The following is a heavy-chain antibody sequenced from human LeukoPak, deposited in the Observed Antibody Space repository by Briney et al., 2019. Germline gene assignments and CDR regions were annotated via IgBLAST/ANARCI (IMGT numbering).Heavy chain of an antibody. CDR3: AREDIVVVPAATTNYGMDV. J-gene: IGHJ6*04. CDR1: GGSVSSGSYY. D-gene: IGHD2-2*01. V-gene: IGHV4-61*01. Sequence: PSETLSLTCTVSGGSVSSGSYYWGWIRQPPGKGLEWIGYIYYSGSTNYNPSLKSRVTISVDTSKNQFSLKLSSVTAADTAVYYCAREDIVVVPAATTNYGMDVWGKGTTVTVSS. CDR2: IYYSGST.